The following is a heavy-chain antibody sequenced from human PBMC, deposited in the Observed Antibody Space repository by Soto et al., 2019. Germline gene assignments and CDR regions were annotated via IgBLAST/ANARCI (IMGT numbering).Heavy chain of an antibody. Sequence: EVQLVQSGAEVKKPGESLNISCRGSGYSFTSHWIGWVRQMPGKGLEWMGLIYPGDSDTRYSPSLQGQVTFSADKSISTACLQWSSLKTSDTAMYYCARHGGGNYAAFDIWGQGTMVTVSS. V-gene: IGHV5-51*01. D-gene: IGHD2-21*02. J-gene: IGHJ3*02. CDR3: ARHGGGNYAAFDI. CDR1: GYSFTSHW. CDR2: IYPGDSDT.